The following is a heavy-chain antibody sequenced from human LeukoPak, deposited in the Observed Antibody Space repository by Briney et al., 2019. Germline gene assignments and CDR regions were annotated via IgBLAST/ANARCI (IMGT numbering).Heavy chain of an antibody. D-gene: IGHD5-24*01. J-gene: IGHJ6*03. CDR1: GVTFSYFA. V-gene: IGHV3-23*01. CDR3: ARDLDGDFYYYYMDV. CDR2: ICDGGRDT. Sequence: PGGALTVSCVGTGVTFSYFALTWVRQARGRGLEGVAAICDGGRDTYYAGAVRGGLTLSRDNSNKRVYLQMDNLRAEDTAIYFCARDLDGDFYYYYMDVWGNGTTVSVS.